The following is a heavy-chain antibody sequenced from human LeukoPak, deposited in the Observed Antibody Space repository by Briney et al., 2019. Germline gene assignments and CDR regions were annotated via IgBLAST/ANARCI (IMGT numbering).Heavy chain of an antibody. D-gene: IGHD1-14*01. Sequence: GGSLRLSCAVSGFTFVTSWMSWVRQAPGKGLEWVGRIKTKTDGGTTDYAAPVKGRFTISRDDSKNTLYLQMNSLKTEDTAVYYCGTGSAFDFWGRGTMVTVSS. V-gene: IGHV3-15*01. J-gene: IGHJ3*01. CDR2: IKTKTDGGTT. CDR3: GTGSAFDF. CDR1: GFTFVTSW.